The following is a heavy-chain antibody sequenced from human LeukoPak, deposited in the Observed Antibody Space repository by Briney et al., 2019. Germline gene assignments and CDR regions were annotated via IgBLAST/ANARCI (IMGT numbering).Heavy chain of an antibody. CDR3: ASGGPTPGIAVAGSWVYFQH. D-gene: IGHD6-19*01. J-gene: IGHJ1*01. Sequence: ASVKVSCKASGYIFTSYYIHWVRQAPGQGLEWMGIINPSDNPSGGSTNYEQKFQGRVTMTRDTSTSTVHMELSSLRSGDTAIYYCASGGPTPGIAVAGSWVYFQHWGQGTLVTVSS. V-gene: IGHV1-46*01. CDR1: GYIFTSYY. CDR2: INPSDNPSGGST.